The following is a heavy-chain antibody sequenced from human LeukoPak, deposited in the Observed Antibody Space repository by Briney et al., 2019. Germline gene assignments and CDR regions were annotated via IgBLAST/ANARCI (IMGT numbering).Heavy chain of an antibody. CDR1: GFTFSSYA. J-gene: IGHJ6*02. CDR3: AKDKAPTVTSNYYYYGMDV. Sequence: PGGSLRLSCAASGFTFSSYAMHWVRQAPGKGLEWVAVISYDGSNKYYADSVKGRFTISRDNSKNTLYLQMNSLRAEDTAVYYCAKDKAPTVTSNYYYYGMDVWGQGTTVTVSS. CDR2: ISYDGSNK. V-gene: IGHV3-30-3*01. D-gene: IGHD4-17*01.